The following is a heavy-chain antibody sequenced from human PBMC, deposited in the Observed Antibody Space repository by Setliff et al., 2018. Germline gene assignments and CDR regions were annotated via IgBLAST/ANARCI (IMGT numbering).Heavy chain of an antibody. J-gene: IGHJ6*02. CDR2: IYTSGTT. D-gene: IGHD2-21*01. CDR3: TKEYVVISFVANTHSHYGMDV. Sequence: SETLSLPCTVSGASIRSGSHYWSWIRQSAERGLEWIGHIYTSGTTDYSPSFKSRVSISADTSKNLVSLKLHSVTAADTAVYYCTKEYVVISFVANTHSHYGMDVWGQGTTVTVSS. V-gene: IGHV4-61*09. CDR1: GASIRSGSHY.